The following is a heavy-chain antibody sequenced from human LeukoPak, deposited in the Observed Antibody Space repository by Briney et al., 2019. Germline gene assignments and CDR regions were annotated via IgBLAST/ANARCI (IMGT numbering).Heavy chain of an antibody. D-gene: IGHD3/OR15-3a*01. V-gene: IGHV3-21*01. CDR2: ISSSSSYI. CDR3: ARMDLYYYMDV. CDR1: GVTFITYV. J-gene: IGHJ6*03. Sequence: GGSLRLSCAASGVTFITYVMHWVRQAPGKGLEWVSSISSSSSYIYYADSVKGRFTISRDNAKNSLYLQMNSLRAEDTALYYCARMDLYYYMDVWGKGTTVTISS.